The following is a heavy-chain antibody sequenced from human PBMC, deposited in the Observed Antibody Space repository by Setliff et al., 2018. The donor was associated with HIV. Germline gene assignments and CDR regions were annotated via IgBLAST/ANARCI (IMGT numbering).Heavy chain of an antibody. CDR1: GFPFSNYA. J-gene: IGHJ4*02. D-gene: IGHD3-22*01. CDR2: ISSSGSTI. V-gene: IGHV3-48*03. CDR3: ARDFRPALVVVITFDY. Sequence: GGSLRLSCVASGFPFSNYAMNWVRQAPGGELEWVSYISSSGSTIYYADSVKGRFTISRDNAKNSLYLQMNSLRAEDTAVYYCARDFRPALVVVITFDYWGQGTLVTVSS.